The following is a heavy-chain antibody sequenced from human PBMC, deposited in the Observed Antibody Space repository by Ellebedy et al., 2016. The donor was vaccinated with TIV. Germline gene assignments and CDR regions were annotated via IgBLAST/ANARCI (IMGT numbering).Heavy chain of an antibody. D-gene: IGHD3-10*01. V-gene: IGHV4-34*01. Sequence: MPSETLSLTCTVSGGSISSYYWSWIRQPPGKGLEWIGEIYHSGNSNYSPSLKSRVIISVDKSKNHFSLKLSSVTAADTAVYFCARRTTMVRGIDYWGQGTLVTVSS. CDR2: IYHSGNS. CDR3: ARRTTMVRGIDY. J-gene: IGHJ4*02. CDR1: GGSISSYY.